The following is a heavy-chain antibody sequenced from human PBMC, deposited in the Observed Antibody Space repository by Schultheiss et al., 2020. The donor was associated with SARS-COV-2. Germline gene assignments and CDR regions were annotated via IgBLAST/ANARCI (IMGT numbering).Heavy chain of an antibody. V-gene: IGHV3-48*04. CDR2: ISSSSSTI. CDR1: GFTFSSYS. D-gene: IGHD2-2*01. Sequence: GESLKISCAASGFTFSSYSMNWVRQAPGKGLEWVSYISSSSSTIYYADSVKGRFTISRDNAKNSLYLQMNSLRAEDTAAYYCARVGGCSSTSCYENYYYYYMDVWGKGTTVTVSS. J-gene: IGHJ6*03. CDR3: ARVGGCSSTSCYENYYYYYMDV.